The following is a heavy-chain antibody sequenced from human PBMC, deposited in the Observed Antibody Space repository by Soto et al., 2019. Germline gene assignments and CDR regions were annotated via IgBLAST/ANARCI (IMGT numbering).Heavy chain of an antibody. CDR3: ARAGPRYFDWSPFDY. CDR2: ISGSGDYP. D-gene: IGHD3-9*01. Sequence: GGSLRLSCAASGFTFSNYAISWVRQAPGKGLEWVSTISGSGDYPYYADSVKGRFTISRDNARNTLYLQMNSLRAGDTAVYYCARAGPRYFDWSPFDYWGQGTLVTVSS. V-gene: IGHV3-21*01. CDR1: GFTFSNYA. J-gene: IGHJ4*02.